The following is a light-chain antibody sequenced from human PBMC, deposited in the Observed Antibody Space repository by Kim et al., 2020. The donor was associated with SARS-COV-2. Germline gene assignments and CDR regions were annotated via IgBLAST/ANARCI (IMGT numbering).Light chain of an antibody. CDR3: QQRSNWSLT. CDR1: QSVRSS. Sequence: EIVLTQSPATLSLSPGERATLSCRASQSVRSSLAWYQQKPGQAPRLLIYDASNRATGIPARFSGSGSETDFTLTISSLESEDFAVYYCQQRSNWSLTFGGGTKLEI. V-gene: IGKV3-11*01. J-gene: IGKJ4*01. CDR2: DAS.